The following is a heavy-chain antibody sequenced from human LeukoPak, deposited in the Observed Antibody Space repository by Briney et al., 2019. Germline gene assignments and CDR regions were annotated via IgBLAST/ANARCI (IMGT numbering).Heavy chain of an antibody. CDR3: ARGRIASGAYYYYMDV. V-gene: IGHV4-4*02. J-gene: IGHJ6*03. CDR1: GGSISSSNW. D-gene: IGHD2-21*01. CDR2: IYHSGST. Sequence: SEALSLTCAVSGGSISSSNWWSWVRQPPGRGLEWIGEIYHSGSTNYNPSLKSRVTISLDKSKNQVSLKLSSVTAADTAVYYCARGRIASGAYYYYMDVWGKGTTVTVSS.